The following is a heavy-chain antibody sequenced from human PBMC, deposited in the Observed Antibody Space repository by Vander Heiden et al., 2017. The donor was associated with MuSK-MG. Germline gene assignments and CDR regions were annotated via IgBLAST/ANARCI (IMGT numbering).Heavy chain of an antibody. J-gene: IGHJ4*02. CDR2: EKFDGSEK. Sequence: EVQLVESGGGLVQPGGSLRLSCAASGFTFSTYWMSWVRQAPGKGLEWVANEKFDGSEKYYADSVKGRFTISRDNAKNSVYLHMNSLRAEDTAVYYCATGSLGDWGQGTLVTVSS. CDR1: GFTFSTYW. CDR3: ATGSLGD. D-gene: IGHD7-27*01. V-gene: IGHV3-7*01.